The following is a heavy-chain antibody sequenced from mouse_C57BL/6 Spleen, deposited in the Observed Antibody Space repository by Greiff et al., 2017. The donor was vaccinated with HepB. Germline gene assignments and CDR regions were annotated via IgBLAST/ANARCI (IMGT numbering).Heavy chain of an antibody. CDR2: INPNNGGT. CDR3: ARTDGYYGDYFDY. CDR1: GYTFTDYY. Sequence: VQLQQSGPELVKPGASVKISCKASGYTFTDYYMNWVKQSHGKSLEWIGDINPNNGGTSYNQKFKGKATLTVDKSSSTAYMELRSLTSEDSAVYYCARTDGYYGDYFDYWGQGTTLTVSS. D-gene: IGHD2-3*01. J-gene: IGHJ2*01. V-gene: IGHV1-26*01.